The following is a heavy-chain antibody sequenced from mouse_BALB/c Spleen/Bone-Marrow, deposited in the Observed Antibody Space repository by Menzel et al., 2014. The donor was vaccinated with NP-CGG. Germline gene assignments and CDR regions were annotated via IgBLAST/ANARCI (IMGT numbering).Heavy chain of an antibody. CDR3: ARYGNYCYAMDY. J-gene: IGHJ4*01. V-gene: IGHV14-3*02. D-gene: IGHD2-1*01. Sequence: VQLKQSGAELVKPGASVKLSCTASGFNIKDTYMHWVKQRPEQGLEWIGRIDPANGNTKYDPKFQGKATITADTSSNTAYLQPSSLTSEDTAVYYCARYGNYCYAMDYWGQGTSVTVSS. CDR2: IDPANGNT. CDR1: GFNIKDTY.